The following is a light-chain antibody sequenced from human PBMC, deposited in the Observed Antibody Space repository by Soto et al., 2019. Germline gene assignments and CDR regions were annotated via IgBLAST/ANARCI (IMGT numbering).Light chain of an antibody. CDR1: QGVSSY. Sequence: EIVMTQSPAALSVSLGERVSLTCRASQGVSSYLAWYQQKPGQAPRLLISDASTRATDIPDRFSGSGSGTDFTLTISSLQSSDLAVYYCLQYSTWPPLYTFGQGTKLEF. CDR3: LQYSTWPPLYT. CDR2: DAS. V-gene: IGKV3-15*01. J-gene: IGKJ2*01.